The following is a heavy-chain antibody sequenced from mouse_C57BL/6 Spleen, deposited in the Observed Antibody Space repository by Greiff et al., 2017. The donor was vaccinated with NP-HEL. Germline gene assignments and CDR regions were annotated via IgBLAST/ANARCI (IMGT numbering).Heavy chain of an antibody. CDR2: IWSDGST. Sequence: VKVVESGPGLVAPSQSLSITCTVSGFSLTSYGVHWVRQPPGKGLEWLVVIWSDGSTTYNSALKSRLSIRTDNSKSQVFLKMNSLQTDDTAMYYCAREGDGNSFAYWGQGTLVTVAA. D-gene: IGHD2-1*01. V-gene: IGHV2-6*03. J-gene: IGHJ3*01. CDR3: AREGDGNSFAY. CDR1: GFSLTSYG.